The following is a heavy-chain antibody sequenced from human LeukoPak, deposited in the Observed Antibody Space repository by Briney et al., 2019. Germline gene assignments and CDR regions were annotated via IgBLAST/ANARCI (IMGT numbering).Heavy chain of an antibody. CDR2: IKSKTDGGTT. CDR1: GFTASRFG. CDR3: TTDQRVFALRY. J-gene: IGHJ4*02. D-gene: IGHD6-13*01. Sequence: PGGSLRLSCAASGFTASRFGMSWVRQAPGKGLEWVGRIKSKTDGGTTDYAAPVKGRFTISRDDSKNTLYLQMNSLKTEDTAVYYCTTDQRVFALRYWGQGTLVTVSS. V-gene: IGHV3-15*01.